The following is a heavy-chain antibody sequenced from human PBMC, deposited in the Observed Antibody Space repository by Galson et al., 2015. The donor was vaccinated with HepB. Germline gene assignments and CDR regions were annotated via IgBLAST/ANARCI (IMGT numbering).Heavy chain of an antibody. CDR3: AREPWGAAAGLDY. D-gene: IGHD6-13*01. V-gene: IGHV4-34*01. J-gene: IGHJ4*02. Sequence: ETLSLTCAIYGGSFSGYYWSWIRQPPGKGLEWIGEINHSGSTNYNPSLKSRVTISVDTSKNQFSLKLSSVTAADTAVYYCAREPWGAAAGLDYWGQGTLVTVSS. CDR1: GGSFSGYY. CDR2: INHSGST.